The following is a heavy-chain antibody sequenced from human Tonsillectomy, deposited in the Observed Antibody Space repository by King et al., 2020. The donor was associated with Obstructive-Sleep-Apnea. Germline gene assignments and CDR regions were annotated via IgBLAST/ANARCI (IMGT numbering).Heavy chain of an antibody. CDR3: ARKNPTYYYDSSGYDDAFDI. CDR2: IYYSGST. Sequence: VQLQESGPGLVKPSETLSLTCTVSGGSISRYYWSWVRQPPGKGLEWIGYIYYSGSTNYNPSLKSRVTISVETSKNQFSLKLSSLTAADTAVYYCARKNPTYYYDSSGYDDAFDIWGQGTMVTVSS. V-gene: IGHV4-59*01. D-gene: IGHD3-22*01. J-gene: IGHJ3*02. CDR1: GGSISRYY.